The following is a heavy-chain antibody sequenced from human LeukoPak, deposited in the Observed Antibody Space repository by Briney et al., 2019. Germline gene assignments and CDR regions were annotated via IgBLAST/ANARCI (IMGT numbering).Heavy chain of an antibody. Sequence: PSETLSFTGAVSGGSIRSSNWWSWVRQPPGKGLEWIGEINHSGSTNYNPSLKSRVTISVDTSKNQFSLKLSSVTAADTAVYYCARDGHPYDSSGYYRGYFDYWGQGTLVTVSS. CDR1: GGSIRSSNW. D-gene: IGHD3-22*01. CDR2: INHSGST. CDR3: ARDGHPYDSSGYYRGYFDY. J-gene: IGHJ4*02. V-gene: IGHV4-4*02.